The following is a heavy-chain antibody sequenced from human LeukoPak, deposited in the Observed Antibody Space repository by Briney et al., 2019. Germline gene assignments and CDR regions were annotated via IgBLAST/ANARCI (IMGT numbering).Heavy chain of an antibody. V-gene: IGHV1-46*01. CDR1: GYTFTSYY. Sequence: ASVTVSFTASGYTFTSYYMHWVRQAPGQGLEWMGIINPSGGSTSYAQKFQGRVTMTRDTSTSTVYMELSSLRSEDTAVYYCARDPLRGGSDFDYWGQGTLVTVSS. D-gene: IGHD1-26*01. CDR3: ARDPLRGGSDFDY. J-gene: IGHJ4*02. CDR2: INPSGGST.